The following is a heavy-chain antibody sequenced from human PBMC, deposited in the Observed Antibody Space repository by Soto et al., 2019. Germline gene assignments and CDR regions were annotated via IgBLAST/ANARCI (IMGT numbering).Heavy chain of an antibody. J-gene: IGHJ4*02. Sequence: QVHLQESGPGLVKPSQTLSLTCTISGGSIREGGYYWTWIRQHPQKGLEWIGFIYHDGGIYYNAPFKSQVTMSLDPSKRFSLRLTSMTAADAGVYYCAAERGDTAANRFLVYWGQGTLVTLSS. D-gene: IGHD5-18*01. CDR1: GGSIREGGYY. CDR2: IYHDGGI. CDR3: AAERGDTAANRFLVY. V-gene: IGHV4-31*01.